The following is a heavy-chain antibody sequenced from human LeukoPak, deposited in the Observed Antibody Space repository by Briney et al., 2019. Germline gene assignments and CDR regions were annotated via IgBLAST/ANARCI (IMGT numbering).Heavy chain of an antibody. CDR1: GFTVSSDY. V-gene: IGHV3-53*04. Sequence: PGGSLRLSCAASGFTVSSDYMSWVRQAPGKGLEWVSVIYSGGSTYYADSVKGRFTISRHNSKNTLYLQMNSLRAEDTAVYYCARWGYCSGGSCRYGMDVCGQGTTVTVSS. CDR2: IYSGGST. J-gene: IGHJ6*02. CDR3: ARWGYCSGGSCRYGMDV. D-gene: IGHD2-15*01.